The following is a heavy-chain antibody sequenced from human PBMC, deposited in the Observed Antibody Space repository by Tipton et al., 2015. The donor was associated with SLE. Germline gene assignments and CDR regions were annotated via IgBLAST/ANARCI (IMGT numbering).Heavy chain of an antibody. CDR1: GGSTTNYY. D-gene: IGHD2-21*01. CDR2: IYNSGGT. Sequence: TLSLTCTVSGGSTTNYYWSWIRQPPGKGLGWIGYIYNSGGTNYNPSLKSRVTISIDTSKNQFSLNLTSVTAADTAVYYCARATSTLWYFDYWGQGSLVTVSS. J-gene: IGHJ4*02. CDR3: ARATSTLWYFDY. V-gene: IGHV4-59*01.